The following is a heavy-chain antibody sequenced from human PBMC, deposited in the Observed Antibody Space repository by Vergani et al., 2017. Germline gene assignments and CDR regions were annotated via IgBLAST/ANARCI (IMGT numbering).Heavy chain of an antibody. CDR3: ARHIAYCSGGSCKTNWYFDL. Sequence: QVQLKESGPGLVKPSETLSLTCTVSGGSISSYYWSWIRQPPGKGLEWIGYIYYSGSTNYNPSLKSRVTISVDTSKNQFSLKLSSVTAADTAVYYCARHIAYCSGGSCKTNWYFDLWGRGTLVTVSS. CDR1: GGSISSYY. CDR2: IYYSGST. J-gene: IGHJ2*01. V-gene: IGHV4-59*08. D-gene: IGHD2-15*01.